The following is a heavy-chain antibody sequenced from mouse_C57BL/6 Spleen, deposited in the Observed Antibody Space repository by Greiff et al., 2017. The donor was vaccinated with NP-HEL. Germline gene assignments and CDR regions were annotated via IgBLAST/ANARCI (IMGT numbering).Heavy chain of an antibody. CDR1: GFTFSNYW. D-gene: IGHD3-3*01. V-gene: IGHV6-3*01. CDR2: IRLKSDNYAT. Sequence: DVKLQESGGGLVQPGGSMKLSCVASGFTFSNYWMNWVRQSPEKGLEWVAQIRLKSDNYATHYAESVKGRFTISRDDSKSSVYLQMNNVRAEDTGIYYCTVAGFDYWGQGTTLTVSS. J-gene: IGHJ2*01. CDR3: TVAGFDY.